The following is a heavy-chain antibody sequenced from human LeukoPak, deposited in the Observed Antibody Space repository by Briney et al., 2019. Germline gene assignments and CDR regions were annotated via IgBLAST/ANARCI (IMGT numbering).Heavy chain of an antibody. Sequence: GGSLRLSCAASGFTFRSCAMNWVRQAPGKGLEWVSVISDTGGSTYYAASVKGRFTISRDNSKNTLYLQMNSLRAEDTAVYYCAKTYYSDSFDCWGQGTLVTVSS. D-gene: IGHD3-22*01. CDR3: AKTYYSDSFDC. CDR2: ISDTGGST. J-gene: IGHJ4*02. V-gene: IGHV3-23*01. CDR1: GFTFRSCA.